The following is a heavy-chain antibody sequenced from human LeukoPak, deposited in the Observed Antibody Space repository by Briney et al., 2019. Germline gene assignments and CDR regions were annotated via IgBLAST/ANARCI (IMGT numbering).Heavy chain of an antibody. CDR3: ARVGYNSGWYYFDS. J-gene: IGHJ4*02. CDR1: GGSISSYY. CDR2: IYNSGTT. D-gene: IGHD6-19*01. Sequence: PSETLSLTCTVSGGSISSYYWSWVRQPPGKGLEWIGYIYNSGTTNYNPSLKSRVTISVETSKNQLSLKLISVTAADTAVYYCARVGYNSGWYYFDSWGRGTLVTVSS. V-gene: IGHV4-59*01.